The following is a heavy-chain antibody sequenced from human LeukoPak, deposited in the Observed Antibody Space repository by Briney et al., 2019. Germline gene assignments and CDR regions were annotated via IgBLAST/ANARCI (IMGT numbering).Heavy chain of an antibody. CDR2: INHSGST. CDR3: ARRDGLHYYMDV. J-gene: IGHJ6*03. CDR1: GGSISSYY. V-gene: IGHV4-34*01. D-gene: IGHD5/OR15-5a*01. Sequence: SETLSLTCTVSGGSISSYYWSWIRQPPGKGLVWIGEINHSGSTNYNPSLKSRVTISVDTSKNQFSLKLSSVTAADTAVYYCARRDGLHYYMDVWGKGTTVTISS.